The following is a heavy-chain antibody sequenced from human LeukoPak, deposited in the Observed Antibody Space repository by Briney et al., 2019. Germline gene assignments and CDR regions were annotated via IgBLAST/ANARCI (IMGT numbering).Heavy chain of an antibody. D-gene: IGHD2-2*01. V-gene: IGHV3-7*01. CDR3: ARIGYSSSCTDY. J-gene: IGHJ4*02. CDR2: IKQDGSQK. CDR1: GFTFSSYW. Sequence: PGGSLRLSCAVSGFTFSSYWMTWVRQAPGKGLEWEANIKQDGSQKYYVDSVKGRFTISRDNAKNSVYLQMNSLRAGDTAVYYCARIGYSSSCTDYWGQGTLVTVSS.